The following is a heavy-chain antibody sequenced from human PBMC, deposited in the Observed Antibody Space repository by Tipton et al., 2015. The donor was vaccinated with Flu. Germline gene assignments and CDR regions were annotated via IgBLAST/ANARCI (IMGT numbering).Heavy chain of an antibody. Sequence: QLVQSGAEVKKPGASVKVSCRASGYTFTGNYMHWVRQAPGQGLEWMGWINPNSGGTNYAQKFQGRVTMTRDTSTSTAYMELRSLRSDDTAVYYCARAHAATRYYHYYYMDVWGKGTTVTVSS. D-gene: IGHD6-25*01. J-gene: IGHJ6*03. CDR1: GYTFTGNY. V-gene: IGHV1-2*02. CDR3: ARAHAATRYYHYYYMDV. CDR2: INPNSGGT.